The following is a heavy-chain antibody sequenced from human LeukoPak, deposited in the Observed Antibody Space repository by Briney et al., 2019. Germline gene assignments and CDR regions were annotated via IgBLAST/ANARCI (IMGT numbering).Heavy chain of an antibody. CDR3: AREGSGWYYFDY. D-gene: IGHD6-19*01. J-gene: IGHJ4*02. Sequence: SVKVSCKASGGTFSSYAISWVRQAPGQGLEWMGGIIPIFGTANYAQKFQGRVTITADKSTSTAYMELSSLRSEDTAVYYCAREGSGWYYFDYWGQGTLVTVSS. CDR2: IIPIFGTA. V-gene: IGHV1-69*06. CDR1: GGTFSSYA.